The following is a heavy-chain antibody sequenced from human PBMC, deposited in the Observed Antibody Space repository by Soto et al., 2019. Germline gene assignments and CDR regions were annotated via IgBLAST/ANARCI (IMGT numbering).Heavy chain of an antibody. J-gene: IGHJ6*02. CDR3: ARQARYCTNGVCSAYGMDV. D-gene: IGHD2-8*01. CDR1: GYTFTSYY. CDR2: INPSGGST. V-gene: IGHV1-46*01. Sequence: QVQLVQSGAEVKKPGASVKASCKASGYTFTSYYMHWVRQAPGQGLEWMGIINPSGGSTSYAQKFQGRVTMTRDTSTSTVYMELSSLRSEDTAVYYCARQARYCTNGVCSAYGMDVWGQGTTVTVSS.